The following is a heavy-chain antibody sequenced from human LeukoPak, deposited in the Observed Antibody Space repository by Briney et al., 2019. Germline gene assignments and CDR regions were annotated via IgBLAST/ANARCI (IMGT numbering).Heavy chain of an antibody. J-gene: IGHJ4*02. V-gene: IGHV5-51*01. D-gene: IGHD6-13*01. CDR1: GYSFTSYW. CDR3: ARHGEQPDN. CDR2: IYPGDFDT. Sequence: GESLKISWKGSGYSFTSYWIGWVRQMPGKGLEWMGIIYPGDFDTRYSPSFQGHVTISADKSISTAYLHGSSLKASDTAMYSCARHGEQPDNWGQGTLVTVSS.